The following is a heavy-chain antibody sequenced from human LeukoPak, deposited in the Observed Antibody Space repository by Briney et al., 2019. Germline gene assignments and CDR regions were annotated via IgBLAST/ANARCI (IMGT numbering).Heavy chain of an antibody. Sequence: PGGSLRLSCAASGFTFSSYWMSWVRQAPGKGLEWVANINQDGSEKYYVDSVKGRLTISRDNAKSSLYLQMNSLRAEDTAVYYCARESGSGYDYWGQGTLVTVSS. CDR2: INQDGSEK. CDR3: ARESGSGYDY. J-gene: IGHJ4*02. V-gene: IGHV3-7*04. D-gene: IGHD5-12*01. CDR1: GFTFSSYW.